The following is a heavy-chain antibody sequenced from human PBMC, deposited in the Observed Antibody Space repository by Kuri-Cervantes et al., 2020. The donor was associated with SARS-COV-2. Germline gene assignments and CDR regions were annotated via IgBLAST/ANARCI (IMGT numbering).Heavy chain of an antibody. CDR1: GFTFSSYW. CDR2: INSGGST. CDR3: ASIVTGDSSGYY. V-gene: IGHV3-53*01. Sequence: GESLKISCAASGFTFSSYWMSWVRQAPGKGLEWVSVINSGGSTYYADSVKGRFTISRDNSKNTLYLQMNSLRAEDTSVYYCASIVTGDSSGYYWGQGTLVTVSS. D-gene: IGHD3-22*01. J-gene: IGHJ4*02.